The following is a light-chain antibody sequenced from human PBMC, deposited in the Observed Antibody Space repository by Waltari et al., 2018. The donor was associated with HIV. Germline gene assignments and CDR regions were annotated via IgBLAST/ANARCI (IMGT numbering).Light chain of an antibody. CDR3: MSYISSATPE. CDR1: SSDLDNFKS. V-gene: IGLV2-14*01. Sequence: QSALTQPASVSGSPGQSTNISCTVTSSDLDNFKSVSWYQHHPGKAPKVIIYEVSTRPSGVSYRFSGSKSGHTASLTISGLQAEDEADYFCMSYISSATPEFGGGTKLTVL. CDR2: EVS. J-gene: IGLJ3*02.